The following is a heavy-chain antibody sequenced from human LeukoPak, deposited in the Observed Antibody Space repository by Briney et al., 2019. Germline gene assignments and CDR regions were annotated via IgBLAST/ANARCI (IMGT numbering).Heavy chain of an antibody. D-gene: IGHD1-20*01. CDR1: GVSFDGHW. CDR2: IKFYGSEK. V-gene: IGHV3-7*02. J-gene: IGHJ4*02. CDR3: AYRNNLQY. Sequence: TGGSLRLSCAASGVSFDGHWVNWVRQTTGKGLEWVANIKFYGSEKYYVDSVKGRFTISRDNAKNSLHLQMNDLRAEDTAIYYCAYRNNLQYWGRGILVTVSS.